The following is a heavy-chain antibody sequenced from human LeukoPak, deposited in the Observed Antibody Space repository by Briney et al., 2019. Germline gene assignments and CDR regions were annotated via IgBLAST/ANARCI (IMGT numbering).Heavy chain of an antibody. D-gene: IGHD3-10*01. V-gene: IGHV1-2*02. CDR2: INPNSGGT. CDR1: GYTFTGYY. Sequence: AASVKVSCKASGYTFTGYYMHWVRQAPGQGLEWMGWINPNSGGTNYAQKFQGRVTMTRDTSISTAYMELSRLRSDDTAVYYCARDYYGSGSLSHYMDVWGKGTTVTVSS. J-gene: IGHJ6*03. CDR3: ARDYYGSGSLSHYMDV.